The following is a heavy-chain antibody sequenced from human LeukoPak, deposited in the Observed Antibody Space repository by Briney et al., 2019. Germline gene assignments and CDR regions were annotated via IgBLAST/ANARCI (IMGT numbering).Heavy chain of an antibody. D-gene: IGHD3-22*01. CDR3: ARVPDYYDSSGYPDY. CDR2: ISSSGSTI. Sequence: GGSLRLSCAASGFTFRDYYMSWIRQAPGKGLEWVSYISSSGSTIYYADSVKGRFTISRDNAKNSLYLQMNSLRAEDTAVYYCARVPDYYDSSGYPDYWGQGTLVTVSS. V-gene: IGHV3-11*04. CDR1: GFTFRDYY. J-gene: IGHJ4*02.